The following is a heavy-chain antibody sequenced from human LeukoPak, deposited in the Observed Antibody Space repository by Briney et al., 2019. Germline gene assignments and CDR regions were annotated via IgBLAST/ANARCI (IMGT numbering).Heavy chain of an antibody. CDR1: GFTFSGYW. CDR3: TRAGYSSGFDS. CDR2: INSDGYSI. Sequence: HPGGSLSLSCAASGFTFSGYWMHWVRQAPGKGLEWVSRINSDGYSITYADPENGRFTISRDNAKNTLYVQMNSLIAEDTAVYFCTRAGYSSGFDSWGQGTLVTVSS. V-gene: IGHV3-74*01. J-gene: IGHJ5*01. D-gene: IGHD6-19*01.